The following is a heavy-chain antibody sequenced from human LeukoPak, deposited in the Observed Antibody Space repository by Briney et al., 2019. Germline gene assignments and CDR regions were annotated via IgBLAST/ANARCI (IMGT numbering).Heavy chain of an antibody. Sequence: SETLSLTCTVSGGSISSYYWSWIRQPPGRGLEYIGYIYYNGNTNYNPSLKSRVTISVDTSKNQFSLKLSSVTAADTAVYYCARFGGGIAAATFDPWGQGTLVTVSS. CDR1: GGSISSYY. D-gene: IGHD6-13*01. CDR2: IYYNGNT. J-gene: IGHJ5*02. V-gene: IGHV4-59*01. CDR3: ARFGGGIAAATFDP.